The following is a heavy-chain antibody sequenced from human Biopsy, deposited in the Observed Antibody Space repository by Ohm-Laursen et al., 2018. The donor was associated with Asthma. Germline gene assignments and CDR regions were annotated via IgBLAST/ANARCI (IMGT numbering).Heavy chain of an antibody. CDR2: ISVYDGNT. J-gene: IGHJ6*02. V-gene: IGHV1-18*01. Sequence: ASVKVSCKTSGCTFNSAGITWVRQAPGQGLEWMGWISVYDGNTKVAQKLQDRVTMITDTSTSTAYMELRSLRSDDTAVYFCARAVDYSHYYGIDVWGQGTTVTVS. CDR3: ARAVDYSHYYGIDV. CDR1: GCTFNSAG. D-gene: IGHD3-10*01.